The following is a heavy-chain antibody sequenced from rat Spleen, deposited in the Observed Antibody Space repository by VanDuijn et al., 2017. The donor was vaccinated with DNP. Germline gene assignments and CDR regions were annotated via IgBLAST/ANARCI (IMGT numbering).Heavy chain of an antibody. CDR1: GFSFSNYG. J-gene: IGHJ2*01. V-gene: IGHV5-19*01. D-gene: IGHD1-4*01. CDR3: AGRPPPTRGPFDY. Sequence: EVQLVESGGGLVQPGRSLKLSCAASGFSFSNYGMHWIRQAPTNGLEWVASISPSGGRTYYRESVKGRFTISSDNAKSTLYLQMDSLRSEDTATYYCAGRPPPTRGPFDYWGQGVTVTVSS. CDR2: ISPSGGRT.